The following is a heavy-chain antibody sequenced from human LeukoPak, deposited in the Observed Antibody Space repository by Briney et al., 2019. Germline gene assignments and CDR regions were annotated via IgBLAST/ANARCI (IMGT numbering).Heavy chain of an antibody. D-gene: IGHD6-13*01. J-gene: IGHJ4*02. CDR2: INPSGGST. V-gene: IGHV1-46*01. Sequence: ASVKVSCKASGYTFTSYYIHWVRQAPGQGLEWMGIINPSGGSTTYAQKFRGRVTMTRATSTSTAYMELSSLRSEDTAVYYCVSFVAAAGKEVDYWGQGTLVTVSS. CDR3: VSFVAAAGKEVDY. CDR1: GYTFTSYY.